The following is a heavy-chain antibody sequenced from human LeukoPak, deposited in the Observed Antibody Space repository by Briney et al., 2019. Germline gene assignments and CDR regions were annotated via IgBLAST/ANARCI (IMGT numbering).Heavy chain of an antibody. D-gene: IGHD2-2*01. CDR2: ISGSGGST. J-gene: IGHJ4*02. Sequence: GGSLRLSCAASGFTFSSYAMSWVRQAPGKGLEWDSAISGSGGSTYYADSVKGRFTISRDNSKNTLYLQMNSLRAEDTAVYYCAKEGVKYCSSTSCPVDYWGQGTLVTVSS. CDR1: GFTFSSYA. V-gene: IGHV3-23*01. CDR3: AKEGVKYCSSTSCPVDY.